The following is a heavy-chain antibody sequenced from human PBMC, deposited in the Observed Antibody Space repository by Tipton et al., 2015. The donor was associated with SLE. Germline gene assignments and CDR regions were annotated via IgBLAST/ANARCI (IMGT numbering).Heavy chain of an antibody. CDR2: IYHSGST. D-gene: IGHD4-11*01. Sequence: TLSLTCAVSGGSISSGGYSWNWIRQPPGKGLEWIGYIYHSGSTYYNPSLKSRVTISVDRSKNQFSLKLSSVTAADTAVYYCAREANTVTGVYLDFWGQGTLVTVSS. V-gene: IGHV4-30-2*01. CDR1: GGSISSGGYS. CDR3: AREANTVTGVYLDF. J-gene: IGHJ4*02.